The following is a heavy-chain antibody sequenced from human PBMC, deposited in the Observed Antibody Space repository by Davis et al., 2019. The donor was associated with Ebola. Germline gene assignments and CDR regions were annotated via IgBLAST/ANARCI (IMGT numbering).Heavy chain of an antibody. CDR2: IYYSGST. D-gene: IGHD3-3*01. J-gene: IGHJ4*02. V-gene: IGHV4-61*01. Sequence: SETLSLTCTVSGGSVSSGSYYWSWIRQPPGKGLEWIGYIYYSGSTNYNPSLKSRVTISVDTSKNQFSLKLSSVTAADTAVYYCARDGSFWSGYYPFDYWGQGTLVTVSS. CDR3: ARDGSFWSGYYPFDY. CDR1: GGSVSSGSYY.